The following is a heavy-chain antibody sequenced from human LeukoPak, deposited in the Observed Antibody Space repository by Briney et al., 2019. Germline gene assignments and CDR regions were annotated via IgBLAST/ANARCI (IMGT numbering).Heavy chain of an antibody. V-gene: IGHV3-33*01. J-gene: IGHJ6*02. CDR3: ARDRAQRASYYYSVMDV. Sequence: GGSLRLSCAASGFTFSSYGMHWVRQAPGKGLEWVAVIWYDGSNKYYADSVKGRFTISRDNSKNTLYLQMNSLRAEDTAVYYCARDRAQRASYYYSVMDVWGQGTTVTVSS. CDR2: IWYDGSNK. CDR1: GFTFSSYG.